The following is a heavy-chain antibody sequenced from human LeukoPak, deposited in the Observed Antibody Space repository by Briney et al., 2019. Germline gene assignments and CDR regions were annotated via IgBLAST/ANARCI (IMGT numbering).Heavy chain of an antibody. D-gene: IGHD3-10*01. CDR1: GYTFTRYA. CDR3: ARDSSPDSYYYGSALDY. Sequence: ASVKVSCKASGYTFTRYAMHWVRQAPGQRLEWMGWINAGNGNTKYSQKFQGRVTITRDTSASTACMELSSLRSEDTAVYYCARDSSPDSYYYGSALDYWGQGTLVTVSS. CDR2: INAGNGNT. J-gene: IGHJ4*02. V-gene: IGHV1-3*01.